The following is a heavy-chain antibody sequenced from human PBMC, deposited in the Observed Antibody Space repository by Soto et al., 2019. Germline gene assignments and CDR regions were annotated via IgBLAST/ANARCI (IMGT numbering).Heavy chain of an antibody. CDR2: ISSNGGST. V-gene: IGHV3-64D*06. Sequence: PGGSLRLSCSASGFTFSSYAMHWVRQAPGKGLEYVSAISSNGGSTYYADSVKGRFTISRGNSKNTLYLQMSSLRAEDTAVYYCVKEDVYSSRPSTWGQGTLVTVSS. CDR1: GFTFSSYA. CDR3: VKEDVYSSRPST. D-gene: IGHD6-13*01. J-gene: IGHJ5*02.